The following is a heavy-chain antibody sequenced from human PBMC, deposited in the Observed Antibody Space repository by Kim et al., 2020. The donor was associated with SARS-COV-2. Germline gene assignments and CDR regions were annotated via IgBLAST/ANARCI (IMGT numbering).Heavy chain of an antibody. CDR3: ARVPTYYYGSGSYYNGGLLDY. Sequence: GGSLRLSCAASGFTFSSYSMNWVRQAPGKGLEWVSSISSSSSYIYYADSVKGRFTISRDNAKNSLYLQMNSLRSEDTAVYYCARVPTYYYGSGSYYNGGLLDYWGQGTLVTVSS. D-gene: IGHD3-10*01. J-gene: IGHJ4*02. CDR1: GFTFSSYS. V-gene: IGHV3-21*01. CDR2: ISSSSSYI.